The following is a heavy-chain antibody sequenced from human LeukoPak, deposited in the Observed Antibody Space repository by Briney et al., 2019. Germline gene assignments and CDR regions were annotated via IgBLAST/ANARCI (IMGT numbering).Heavy chain of an antibody. Sequence: PSETLSLTCTVSGGSISSSSYYWAWLRQPPGKGLEWIGSIYYSGSTYYNPSLKSRVTISVDTSKNQFSLKLSSVTAADTAVYYCARVIPVTYYYDSSGSGYMDVWGKGTTVTISS. CDR3: ARVIPVTYYYDSSGSGYMDV. CDR2: IYYSGST. D-gene: IGHD3-22*01. CDR1: GGSISSSSYY. V-gene: IGHV4-39*01. J-gene: IGHJ6*03.